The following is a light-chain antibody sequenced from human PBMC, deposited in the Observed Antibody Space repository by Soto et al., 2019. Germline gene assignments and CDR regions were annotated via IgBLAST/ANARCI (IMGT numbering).Light chain of an antibody. V-gene: IGKV1-39*01. J-gene: IGKJ2*01. CDR1: QSISIY. Sequence: DIQMTQSPSSLSASVGDRVTITCRASQSISIYLNWYKQKPGKAPKLLIYAASSLQSGVPSRFSGSGSGTDFTITISSLQPEDFATYYFQQSYSTLYTFGQGTKLEI. CDR2: AAS. CDR3: QQSYSTLYT.